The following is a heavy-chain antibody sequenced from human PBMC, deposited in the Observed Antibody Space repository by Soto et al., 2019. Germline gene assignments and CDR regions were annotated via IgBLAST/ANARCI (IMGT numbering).Heavy chain of an antibody. Sequence: PSETLSLTCTVSGGSISSGDYYWSWIRQPPGKGLEWIGYIYYSGSTYYNPSLKSRVTISVDTSKNQFSLKLSSVTAADTAVYYCARAPDFVDYYDSSGYYEWYFDLWGRGTLVTVSS. CDR3: ARAPDFVDYYDSSGYYEWYFDL. D-gene: IGHD3-22*01. CDR2: IYYSGST. V-gene: IGHV4-30-4*01. J-gene: IGHJ2*01. CDR1: GGSISSGDYY.